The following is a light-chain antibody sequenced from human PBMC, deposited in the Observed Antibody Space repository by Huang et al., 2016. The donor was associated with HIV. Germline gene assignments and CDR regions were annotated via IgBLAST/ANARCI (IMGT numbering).Light chain of an antibody. V-gene: IGKV3-20*01. Sequence: EFVLTQSPGTLSLSPGERATLSCRTSQSVSSSFLAWYQQTPGQAPRLLIYDASSRATGIPDRFSGSGSGTDFTLNISRLEPEDFAVYYCQQYGSSPRTFGQGTKVEIK. CDR3: QQYGSSPRT. J-gene: IGKJ1*01. CDR1: QSVSSSF. CDR2: DAS.